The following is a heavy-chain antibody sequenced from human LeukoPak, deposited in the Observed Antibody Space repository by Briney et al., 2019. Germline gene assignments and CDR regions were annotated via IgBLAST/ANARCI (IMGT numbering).Heavy chain of an antibody. V-gene: IGHV3-74*01. J-gene: IGHJ4*02. CDR2: INSDGIST. D-gene: IGHD4-17*01. CDR1: GFTFSSYW. CDR3: AKGEATVIDY. Sequence: PGGSLRLSCAASGFTFSSYWMHWVRQAPGKGLVWVSRINSDGISTSYADSVKGRFTISRDNAKNTLYLQMNSLRADDTAVYYCAKGEATVIDYWGQGTLVTVSS.